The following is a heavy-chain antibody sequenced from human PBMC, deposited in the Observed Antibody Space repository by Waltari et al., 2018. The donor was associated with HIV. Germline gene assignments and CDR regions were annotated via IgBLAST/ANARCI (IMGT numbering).Heavy chain of an antibody. D-gene: IGHD2-21*02. J-gene: IGHJ6*02. CDR3: AKDSGSGDYGTVYYGMDV. Sequence: VQLVESGGGLVQPGRSLRLSCAASGFTFDDYAMHWVRQAPGKGLEWVSGISWNSDSIGYADSVKGRFTISRDNAKNSLYLRMNSLRAEDTALYYCAKDSGSGDYGTVYYGMDVWGQGTTVTVSS. CDR1: GFTFDDYA. V-gene: IGHV3-9*01. CDR2: ISWNSDSI.